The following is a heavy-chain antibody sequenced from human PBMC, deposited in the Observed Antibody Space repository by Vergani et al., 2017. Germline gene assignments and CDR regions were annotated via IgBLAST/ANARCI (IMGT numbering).Heavy chain of an antibody. CDR2: IYYSGST. CDR3: AGPVCIGGGSCYGFDC. V-gene: IGHV4-39*01. J-gene: IGHJ4*02. Sequence: QLQLQESGPGLVKPSETLSLTCTVSGGSISSSSYYWGWIRQPPGKGLEWIGSIYYSGSTYYNPSLKSRVTISVDTSKNQFSLKLSSVTAADTAVYYCAGPVCIGGGSCYGFDCWGQGTLVTVSS. D-gene: IGHD2-15*01. CDR1: GGSISSSSYY.